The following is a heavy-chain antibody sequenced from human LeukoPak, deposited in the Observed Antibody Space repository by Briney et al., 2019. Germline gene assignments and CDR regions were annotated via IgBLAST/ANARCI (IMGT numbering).Heavy chain of an antibody. CDR3: AVGPSYDSSGYYSDY. CDR1: GGSISSYY. J-gene: IGHJ4*02. CDR2: IYYSGST. D-gene: IGHD3-22*01. V-gene: IGHV4-59*01. Sequence: SETLSLTCTVSGGSISSYYWSWIRQPPGKGLEWIGYIYYSGSTNYNPSLKSRVTISVDTSKNQFSLKLSSVTAADTAVYYCAVGPSYDSSGYYSDYWGQGTLVTVSS.